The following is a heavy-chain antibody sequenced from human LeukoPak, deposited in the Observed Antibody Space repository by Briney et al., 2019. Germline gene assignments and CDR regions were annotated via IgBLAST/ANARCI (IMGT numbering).Heavy chain of an antibody. V-gene: IGHV4-39*07. J-gene: IGHJ6*02. CDR1: GGSISSSSYY. CDR3: ARERGETTTVTSSGMDV. CDR2: IYYSGST. D-gene: IGHD4-17*01. Sequence: SETLSLTCTVSGGSISSSSYYWGWIRQPPGKGLEWIGSIYYSGSTYYNPSLKSRVTISVDTSKNQFSLKLSSVTAADTAVYYCARERGETTTVTSSGMDVWGQGTTVTVSS.